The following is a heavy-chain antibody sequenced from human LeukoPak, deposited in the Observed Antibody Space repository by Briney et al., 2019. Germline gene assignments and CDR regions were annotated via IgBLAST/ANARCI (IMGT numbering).Heavy chain of an antibody. CDR1: GFIFSSYA. D-gene: IGHD2-15*01. CDR3: ARDGCSGGRCYHDS. CDR2: ILYDGSSK. V-gene: IGHV3-30-3*01. J-gene: IGHJ5*01. Sequence: GGSPRLSCTTSGFIFSSYAMHWVRQAPGKGLEWVTVILYDGSSKYYADSVKGRFTISRDNSKNALYLEMNSLRPEDTAVYYCARDGCSGGRCYHDSWGQGTLVTVSS.